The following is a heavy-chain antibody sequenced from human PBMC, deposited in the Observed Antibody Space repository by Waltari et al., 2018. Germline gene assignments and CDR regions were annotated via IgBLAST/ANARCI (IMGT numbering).Heavy chain of an antibody. CDR1: GFSLSTSGVG. CDR3: AHRRGASNTGGAFDI. Sequence: QSTLKESGPTLVKPTQTLTLTCVCSGFSLSTSGVGVGWIRQPPGKALEWLAVIFWDDVKRYSPSLKSRLTITKDTSKNQVVLTLTNVDPVDTATYYCAHRRGASNTGGAFDIWGQGTTVTVSS. CDR2: IFWDDVK. V-gene: IGHV2-5*02. D-gene: IGHD2-2*01. J-gene: IGHJ3*02.